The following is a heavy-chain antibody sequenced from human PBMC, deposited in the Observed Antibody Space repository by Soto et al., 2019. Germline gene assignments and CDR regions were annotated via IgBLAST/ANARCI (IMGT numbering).Heavy chain of an antibody. Sequence: GGSLRLSCAASGFTFSSYAMAWVRQAPGKGLEWVSGISSSGGSTYYADSVKGRFTISRDNSKITLYLQTNSLRAEDTAVYYCGKSLGGYYYYGMEVWGQGITVTVSS. J-gene: IGHJ6*02. V-gene: IGHV3-23*01. D-gene: IGHD3-16*01. CDR1: GFTFSSYA. CDR2: ISSSGGST. CDR3: GKSLGGYYYYGMEV.